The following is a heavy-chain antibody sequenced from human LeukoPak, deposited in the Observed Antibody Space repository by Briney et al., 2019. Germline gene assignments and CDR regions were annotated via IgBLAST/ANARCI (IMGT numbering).Heavy chain of an antibody. CDR1: GYSISSGYY. CDR3: ARGSWWYAFDI. Sequence: PSETLSLTCAVSGYSISSGYYWGWIRQPPGKGLEWIGSIYHSGSTYYNPSLKSRVTISVDTSKNQFSLKLSSVTAADTAVYYCARGSWWYAFDIWGQGTMVTVSS. D-gene: IGHD2-15*01. CDR2: IYHSGST. V-gene: IGHV4-38-2*01. J-gene: IGHJ3*02.